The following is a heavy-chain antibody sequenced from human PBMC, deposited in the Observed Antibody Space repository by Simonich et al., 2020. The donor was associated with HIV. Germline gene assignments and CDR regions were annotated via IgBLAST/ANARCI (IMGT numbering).Heavy chain of an antibody. V-gene: IGHV1-2*02. D-gene: IGHD3-22*01. J-gene: IGHJ4*02. CDR3: ARAAADYYDTSGYYYGDYFDY. CDR1: GYTFTDYY. Sequence: QVQLVQSGAEVKKPGASVKVSCKASGYTFTDYYIHWVRQAPGPGLEWMGWIKPHGGGPSYARKFQGRGTMTKDTAISTAYMELSRLKSDDTAVYYCARAAADYYDTSGYYYGDYFDYWGQGTLVTVSS. CDR2: IKPHGGGP.